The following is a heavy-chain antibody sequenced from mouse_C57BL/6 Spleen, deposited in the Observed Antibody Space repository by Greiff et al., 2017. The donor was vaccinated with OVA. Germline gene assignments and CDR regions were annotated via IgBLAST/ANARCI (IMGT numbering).Heavy chain of an antibody. CDR3: AKGFAY. J-gene: IGHJ3*01. Sequence: QVQLQQSGAELVRPGASVKLSCKASGYTFTDYYINWVKQRPVQGLEWIARIYPGSGNTYYNEKFKGKATLTAEKSSSTAYMQLSSLTSEDSAVYFCAKGFAYWGQGTLVTVSA. CDR1: GYTFTDYY. V-gene: IGHV1-76*01. CDR2: IYPGSGNT.